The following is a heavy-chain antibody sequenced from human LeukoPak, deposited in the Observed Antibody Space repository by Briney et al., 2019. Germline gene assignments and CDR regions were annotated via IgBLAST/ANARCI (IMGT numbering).Heavy chain of an antibody. CDR1: RFTFISNL. CDR3: ARDPEGGACDY. D-gene: IGHD1-26*01. V-gene: IGHV3-7*01. Sequence: GGSLRHSRVHTRFTFISNLISWVRPTLGKGVGWVANIKEDESIKSYVASVKGRFTISRDNAKNSLYLQMNSLRVEDTAVYYCARDPEGGACDYWGQGTLVTVSS. J-gene: IGHJ4*02. CDR2: IKEDESIK.